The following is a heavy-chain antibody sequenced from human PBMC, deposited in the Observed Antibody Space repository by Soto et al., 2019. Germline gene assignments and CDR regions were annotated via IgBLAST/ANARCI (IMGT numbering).Heavy chain of an antibody. CDR3: ARSPDGYYFDS. V-gene: IGHV3-48*03. CDR2: ISRCADTT. CDR1: GFTFRIYE. J-gene: IGHJ4*02. Sequence: GGTLSLSCAASGFTFRIYEMNRDRQAPGKGLEWLSYISRCADTTYHADSLKGRFTISRDDAKNSLYLQMNTLGAEDTAVYYCARSPDGYYFDSWGQGILVTVSS.